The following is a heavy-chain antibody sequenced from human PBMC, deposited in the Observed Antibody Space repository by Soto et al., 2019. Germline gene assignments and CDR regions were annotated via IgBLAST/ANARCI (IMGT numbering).Heavy chain of an antibody. CDR1: GYSLTELS. Sequence: QVQLVQSAAEVKKPGASVKVSCKVSGYSLTELSLHWVRQAPGKGLEWMGGFDPENRERVYTQKFHGRVTMTDDTSTDTAYMELSSLTSEDTAIYSCATEALCGYACYSIHFHPWGQGTLVTVSS. CDR3: ATEALCGYACYSIHFHP. V-gene: IGHV1-24*01. D-gene: IGHD2-21*02. J-gene: IGHJ1*01. CDR2: FDPENRER.